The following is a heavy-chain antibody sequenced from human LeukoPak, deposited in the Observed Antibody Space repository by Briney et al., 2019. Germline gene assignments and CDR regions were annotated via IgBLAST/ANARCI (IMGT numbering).Heavy chain of an antibody. Sequence: GGSLRLSCVDSGFTFTNAWMSWVRQAPGKGLEWIGRIKSKTDGETTNYAEPVRGRFTISRDDPKSAVYLQMNSLKIEDTAVYYCTTDLGTYYHGSQRLIPIDYWGQGTLVTVSS. CDR2: IKSKTDGETT. CDR3: TTDLGTYYHGSQRLIPIDY. J-gene: IGHJ4*02. V-gene: IGHV3-15*01. CDR1: GFTFTNAW. D-gene: IGHD3-10*01.